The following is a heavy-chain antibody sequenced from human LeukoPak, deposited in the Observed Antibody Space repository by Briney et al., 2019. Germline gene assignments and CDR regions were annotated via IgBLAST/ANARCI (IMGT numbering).Heavy chain of an antibody. CDR3: ASLRAYSSNASFGY. CDR2: IYYSGST. D-gene: IGHD6-13*01. V-gene: IGHV4-39*07. Sequence: SETLSLTCTVSGGSISGSSYYWGWIRQPPGKGLEWIGSIYYSGSTNYNPSLKSRVTISVDKSKNQFSLKLSSVTAADTAVYYCASLRAYSSNASFGYWGQGTLVTVSS. CDR1: GGSISGSSYY. J-gene: IGHJ4*02.